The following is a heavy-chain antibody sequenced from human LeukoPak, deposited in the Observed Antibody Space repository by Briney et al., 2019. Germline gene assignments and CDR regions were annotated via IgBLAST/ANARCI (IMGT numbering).Heavy chain of an antibody. CDR3: ARGIVVVPVAAHLDF. CDR2: ISGSGLTT. D-gene: IGHD2-2*01. J-gene: IGHJ4*02. CDR1: GFTFGTYA. V-gene: IGHV3-23*01. Sequence: GGSLRLSCAASGFTFGTYALTWVRQATGKGLEWVSTISGSGLTTYYSDSVKGRFTNSRDNSKSTLYLQMNSLRAEGTAVYYCARGIVVVPVAAHLDFWGQGTLVTVSS.